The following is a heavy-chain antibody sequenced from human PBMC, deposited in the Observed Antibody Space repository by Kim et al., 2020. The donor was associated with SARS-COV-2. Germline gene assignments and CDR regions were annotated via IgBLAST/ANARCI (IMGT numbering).Heavy chain of an antibody. CDR1: GFTFSSYA. CDR3: AKDYRFWSGYCDY. V-gene: IGHV3-30*18. J-gene: IGHJ4*02. Sequence: GGSLRLSCAASGFTFSSYAMSWVRQAPGKGLEWVAIISYDGSREYYVDSVKGRFTISRDNSKNTLYLQMNSLRAEDTAVYYCAKDYRFWSGYCDYWGQGILVTVSS. CDR2: ISYDGSRE. D-gene: IGHD3-3*01.